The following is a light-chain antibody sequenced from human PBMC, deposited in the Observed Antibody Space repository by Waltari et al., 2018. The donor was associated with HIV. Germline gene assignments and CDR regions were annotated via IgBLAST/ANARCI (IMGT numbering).Light chain of an antibody. Sequence: DIQLTQSPSFLSASVGDRVTITCRASQGISSYLAWYQQKPGKAPNLLINSASTLQSGVPSRFSGSGSGTEVTLTINSLQPEDVATYYCQRFNTFSPITFGQGTRLEIK. CDR3: QRFNTFSPIT. V-gene: IGKV1-9*01. J-gene: IGKJ5*01. CDR2: SAS. CDR1: QGISSY.